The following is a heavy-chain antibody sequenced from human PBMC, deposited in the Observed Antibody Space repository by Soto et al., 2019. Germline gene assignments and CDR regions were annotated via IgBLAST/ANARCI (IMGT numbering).Heavy chain of an antibody. CDR3: AGWLLFSWFDP. Sequence: QVQLQESGPGLVKPSETLSLTCTVSGGSISSYYWSWIRQPPGKGLEWIGYIYYSGSTNYNPSLKSRVTISVDTSKNQFSLKLSSVTAADTAVYYCAGWLLFSWFDPWGQGTLVTVSS. D-gene: IGHD3-3*01. J-gene: IGHJ5*02. CDR1: GGSISSYY. CDR2: IYYSGST. V-gene: IGHV4-59*01.